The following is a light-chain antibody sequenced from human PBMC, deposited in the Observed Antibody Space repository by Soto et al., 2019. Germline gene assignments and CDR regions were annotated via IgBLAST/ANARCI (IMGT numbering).Light chain of an antibody. CDR3: ISYAVTAYV. CDR1: SSDVGGYNY. J-gene: IGLJ1*01. Sequence: QSVLTQPPSASGSPGQSVTISCSGTSSDVGGYNYVSWYQQHPGKAPKLMIYEVSKRPSGVPDRFSGSKSGNTASLTVSGLQAEDEADYYCISYAVTAYVFGNGTKLTGL. CDR2: EVS. V-gene: IGLV2-8*01.